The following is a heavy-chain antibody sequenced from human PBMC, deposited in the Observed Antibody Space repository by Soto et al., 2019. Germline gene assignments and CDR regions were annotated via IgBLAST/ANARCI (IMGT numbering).Heavy chain of an antibody. D-gene: IGHD6-19*01. CDR2: ISGSGGST. CDR3: AKDDNWRVAGTSPHY. V-gene: IGHV3-23*01. Sequence: GGSVRLSCAASGFTFSSYAMSWVRQAPGKGLEWVSAISGSGGSTYYADSVKGRFTIPRDNSKNTLYLQMNSLRAEDTAVYYCAKDDNWRVAGTSPHYCGQGPLVTVSS. CDR1: GFTFSSYA. J-gene: IGHJ4*02.